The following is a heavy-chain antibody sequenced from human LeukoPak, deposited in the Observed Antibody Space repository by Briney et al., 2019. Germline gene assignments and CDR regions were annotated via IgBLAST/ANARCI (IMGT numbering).Heavy chain of an antibody. D-gene: IGHD6-13*01. CDR2: ISWNSGSI. J-gene: IGHJ4*02. CDR1: GFTFDDYA. V-gene: IGHV3-9*01. CDR3: ATSGSAAGTLKGRSDY. Sequence: GRSLRLSCAASGFTFDDYAMHWVRQAPGKGLEWVSGISWNSGSIGYVDSVKGRFIISRDNAMNSLYLQMNSLTAEDTAVYYCATSGSAAGTLKGRSDYWGQGSLVTVSS.